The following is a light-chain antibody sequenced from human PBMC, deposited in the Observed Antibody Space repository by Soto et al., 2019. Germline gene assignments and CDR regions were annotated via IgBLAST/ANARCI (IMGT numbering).Light chain of an antibody. Sequence: EIVLTQSPGTLSLSPGERATLSCRASQSVSSSDLAWYQQKPGQAPRLLIYGASSRATGIPDRFSGSGSGTDFTLTISRLEPEDFAVYYCQQNGSSPYAFGQGTKVEIK. CDR3: QQNGSSPYA. V-gene: IGKV3-20*01. J-gene: IGKJ2*01. CDR1: QSVSSSD. CDR2: GAS.